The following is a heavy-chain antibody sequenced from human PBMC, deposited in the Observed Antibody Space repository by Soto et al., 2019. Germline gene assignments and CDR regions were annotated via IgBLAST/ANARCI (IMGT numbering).Heavy chain of an antibody. J-gene: IGHJ4*02. CDR2: LSGSGGST. V-gene: IGHV3-23*01. CDR3: AKDLRDWGFFDY. D-gene: IGHD3-16*01. Sequence: VQLLESGGGLVQPGGSLRLSCAASGFSFHTYAMGWVRQAPGKGLEWVSSLSGSGGSTNYADPVKGRFTISRDNSKDTLYLQMNNLRAEDTAMYYCAKDLRDWGFFDYWGLGTLVTVSS. CDR1: GFSFHTYA.